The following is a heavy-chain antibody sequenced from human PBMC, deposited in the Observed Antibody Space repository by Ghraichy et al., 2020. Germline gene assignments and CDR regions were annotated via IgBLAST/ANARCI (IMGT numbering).Heavy chain of an antibody. CDR3: ARFGEYCTNGVCSSLNGERAKKYFDY. D-gene: IGHD2-8*01. CDR2: IIPIFGTA. CDR1: GGTFSSYA. V-gene: IGHV1-69*13. J-gene: IGHJ4*02. Sequence: SVKVSCKASGGTFSSYAISWVRQAPGQGLEWMGGIIPIFGTANYAQKFQGRVTITADESTSTAYMELSSLRSEDTAVDYCARFGEYCTNGVCSSLNGERAKKYFDYWGQGTLVTVSS.